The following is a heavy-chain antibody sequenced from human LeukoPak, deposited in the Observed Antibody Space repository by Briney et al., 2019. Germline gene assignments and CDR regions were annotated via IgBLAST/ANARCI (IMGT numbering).Heavy chain of an antibody. J-gene: IGHJ5*02. CDR1: GYTFTGYY. CDR2: ISAYNGNT. V-gene: IGHV1-18*04. CDR3: ARVGYDFWSGYLTFPWFDP. D-gene: IGHD3-3*01. Sequence: ASVKVSCKASGYTFTGYYMHWVRQAPGQGLEWMGWISAYNGNTNYAQKLQGRVTMTTDTSTSTAYMELRSLRSDDTAVYYCARVGYDFWSGYLTFPWFDPWGQGTLVTVSS.